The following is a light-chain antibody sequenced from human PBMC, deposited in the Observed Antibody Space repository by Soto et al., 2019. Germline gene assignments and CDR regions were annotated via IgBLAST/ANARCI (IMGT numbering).Light chain of an antibody. CDR1: QSVSSSY. V-gene: IGKV3-20*01. CDR2: DAS. J-gene: IGKJ1*01. CDR3: QQYGSSGT. Sequence: EIVLTQSPGTLSLSPGERATLSCRASQSVSSSYLAWYQQKPGQAPRLLIRDASNRATGVPDRFSGSGSGTDFTLTISRLEPEDFAVYYCQQYGSSGTFGQGTKVDIK.